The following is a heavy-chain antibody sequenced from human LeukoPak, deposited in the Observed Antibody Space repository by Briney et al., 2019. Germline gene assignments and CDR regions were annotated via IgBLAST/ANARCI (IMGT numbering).Heavy chain of an antibody. CDR3: ARVKRFGDYLDY. Sequence: PSQTLSLTCPVSGGSTSSGDYYWSWIRQHPGTGLEWIGYIYYSGSTYYNPSLKSRLTISIDASKNQFSLKLSSVTAADTAVYYCARVKRFGDYLDYWGQGTLVTVSS. D-gene: IGHD5-24*01. J-gene: IGHJ4*02. CDR2: IYYSGST. CDR1: GGSTSSGDYY. V-gene: IGHV4-31*03.